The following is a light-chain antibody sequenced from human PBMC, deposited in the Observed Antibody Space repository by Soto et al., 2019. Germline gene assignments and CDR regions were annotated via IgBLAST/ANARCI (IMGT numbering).Light chain of an antibody. CDR2: DAS. J-gene: IGKJ4*01. CDR1: QSVNIY. Sequence: EIVLPQSPATLSLSPGERATLSCRASQSVNIYLAWYQQKPGQAPRLLIYDASNRATGIPARFSGSGAGTDFTLTISSLEPEDSAGYYWQQRSNWRVTFGGGTKVEIK. CDR3: QQRSNWRVT. V-gene: IGKV3-11*01.